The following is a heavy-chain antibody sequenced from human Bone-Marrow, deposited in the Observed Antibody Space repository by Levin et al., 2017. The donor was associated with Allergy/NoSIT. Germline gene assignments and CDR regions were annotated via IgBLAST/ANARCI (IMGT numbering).Heavy chain of an antibody. V-gene: IGHV3-30*18. J-gene: IGHJ6*03. CDR2: ISNDGCDK. CDR3: ANSVLRFDYYYYMDV. D-gene: IGHD3-10*01. Sequence: GGSLRLSCAASGFTFSTYGMHWARQAPGKGLEWVAVISNDGCDKSYADSIKGRFTISRDNSKNTLYLQIHSLRVEDTGVYYCANSVLRFDYYYYMDVWGKGTTVTVSS. CDR1: GFTFSTYG.